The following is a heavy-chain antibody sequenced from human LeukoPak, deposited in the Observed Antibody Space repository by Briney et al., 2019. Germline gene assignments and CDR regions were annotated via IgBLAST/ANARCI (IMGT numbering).Heavy chain of an antibody. CDR3: ARDQGDNYPFDY. Sequence: SVKVSCKASGCTFSSYAISWVRQAPGQGLEWMGRIIPILGIANYAQKFQGRVTITADKSTSTAYMELSSLRSEDTAVYYCARDQGDNYPFDYWGQGTLVTVSS. CDR1: GCTFSSYA. V-gene: IGHV1-69*04. J-gene: IGHJ4*02. CDR2: IIPILGIA. D-gene: IGHD4/OR15-4a*01.